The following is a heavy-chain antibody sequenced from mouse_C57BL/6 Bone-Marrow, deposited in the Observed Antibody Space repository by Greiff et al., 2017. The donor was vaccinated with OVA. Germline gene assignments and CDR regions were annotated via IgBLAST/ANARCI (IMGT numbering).Heavy chain of an antibody. CDR3: ARCYYGSSSDAMDY. Sequence: QVQLQQSGAELARPGASVKLSCKASGYTFTSYGISWVKQRTGRGLEWIGEIYPRSGNTYYNEKFKGKATLTADKSSSTAYMELRSLTSEDSAVYSCARCYYGSSSDAMDYGGQGTSVTVSS. J-gene: IGHJ4*01. CDR1: GYTFTSYG. CDR2: IYPRSGNT. D-gene: IGHD1-1*01. V-gene: IGHV1-81*01.